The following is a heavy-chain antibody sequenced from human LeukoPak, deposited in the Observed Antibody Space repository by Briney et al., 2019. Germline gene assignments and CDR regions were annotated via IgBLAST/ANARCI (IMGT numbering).Heavy chain of an antibody. CDR2: INPDSGGT. V-gene: IGHV1-2*02. CDR3: ARALRIAAGGKGADY. D-gene: IGHD6-13*01. Sequence: SVKVSCKASGYTFTGYYIHWVRQAPGQGLEWMGWINPDSGGTNYAQNSHGSVTMTRDTSISTAYMAVSRLRSDDTAVYYCARALRIAAGGKGADYWGQGTLVTVSS. J-gene: IGHJ4*02. CDR1: GYTFTGYY.